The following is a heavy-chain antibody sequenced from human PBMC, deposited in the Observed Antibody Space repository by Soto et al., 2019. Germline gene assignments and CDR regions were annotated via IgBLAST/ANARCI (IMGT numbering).Heavy chain of an antibody. J-gene: IGHJ3*02. Sequence: GGSLRLSCAASGFTFSSYGMHWVRQAPGKGLEWVAVISYDGSNKYYADSVKGRFTISRDNSKNTLYLQMNSLRAEDTAVYYCANDLGGYSSSSGAFDIWGQGTLVTVSS. D-gene: IGHD6-6*01. CDR3: ANDLGGYSSSSGAFDI. CDR2: ISYDGSNK. V-gene: IGHV3-30*18. CDR1: GFTFSSYG.